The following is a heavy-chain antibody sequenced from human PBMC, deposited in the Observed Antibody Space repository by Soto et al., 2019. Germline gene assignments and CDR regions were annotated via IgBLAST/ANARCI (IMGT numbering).Heavy chain of an antibody. CDR1: GASVSNYY. Sequence: SETLSLTCTVSGASVSNYYWNWVRQPPGKGLEWIGYIHYTGDSKYNPSLKSRVTMSVDTSKNQFSLKMTSVTAADTAVYYCARWGHPAVKAYDIWGQGAMVTVSS. J-gene: IGHJ3*02. V-gene: IGHV4-59*02. D-gene: IGHD2-21*01. CDR2: IHYTGDS. CDR3: ARWGHPAVKAYDI.